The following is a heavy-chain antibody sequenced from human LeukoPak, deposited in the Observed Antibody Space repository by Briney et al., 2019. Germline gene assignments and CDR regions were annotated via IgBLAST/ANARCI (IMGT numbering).Heavy chain of an antibody. V-gene: IGHV4-61*01. D-gene: IGHD3-22*01. Sequence: PSETLSLTCTVSGGSISSSSYYWSWIRQPPGKGLEWIGYIYYSGSTNYNPSLKSRVTISVDTSKNQFSLKLSSVTAADTAVYYCARGISSWYDSSGYSPYYYYYGMDVWGQGTTVTVSS. J-gene: IGHJ6*02. CDR1: GGSISSSSYY. CDR3: ARGISSWYDSSGYSPYYYYYGMDV. CDR2: IYYSGST.